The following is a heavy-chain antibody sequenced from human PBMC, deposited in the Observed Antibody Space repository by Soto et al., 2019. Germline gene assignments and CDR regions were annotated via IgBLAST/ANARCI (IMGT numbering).Heavy chain of an antibody. CDR1: GYTFTSYG. Sequence: QVHLVQSGAEVKKPGASVKVSCKASGYTFTSYGITWVRQAPGQGLEWMGWISAHNGNTDYAQKLQGRVIVTRDTSTSTASMELRSLISDDTAVYYCARGRYGDYGGQGSVVTVSS. CDR2: ISAHNGNT. J-gene: IGHJ4*02. CDR3: ARGRYGDY. D-gene: IGHD1-1*01. V-gene: IGHV1-18*01.